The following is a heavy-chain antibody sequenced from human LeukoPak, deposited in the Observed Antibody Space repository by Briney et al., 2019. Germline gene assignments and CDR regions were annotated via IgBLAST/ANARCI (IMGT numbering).Heavy chain of an antibody. CDR2: INPNSGGT. J-gene: IGHJ3*02. CDR3: ARDYGDCTPTDAFDI. CDR1: GYTFTGYY. V-gene: IGHV1-2*02. D-gene: IGHD4-17*01. Sequence: ASVKVSCKASGYTFTGYYMHWVRQAPGQGLEWMGWINPNSGGTNYAQKFQGRVTMTRDTSISTAYMELSRLRSDDTAVYYCARDYGDCTPTDAFDIWGQGTMVTVSS.